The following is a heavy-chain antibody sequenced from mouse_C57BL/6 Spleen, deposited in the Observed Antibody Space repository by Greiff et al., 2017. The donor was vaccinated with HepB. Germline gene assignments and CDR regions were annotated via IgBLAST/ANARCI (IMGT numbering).Heavy chain of an antibody. CDR1: GFTFSDAW. V-gene: IGHV6-6*01. J-gene: IGHJ4*01. Sequence: DVMLVESGGGLVQPGGSIKLSCAASGFTFSDAWMDWVRQSPEKGLEWVAEIRNKANNHATYYAESVKGRFTISRDDSKSSVYLQMNSLRAEDTGIYYCTRVCDPYYAMDYWGQGTSVTVSS. CDR3: TRVCDPYYAMDY. CDR2: IRNKANNHAT.